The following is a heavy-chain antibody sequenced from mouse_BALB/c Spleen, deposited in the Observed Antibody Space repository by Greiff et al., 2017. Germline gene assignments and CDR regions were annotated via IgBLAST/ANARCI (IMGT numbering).Heavy chain of an antibody. CDR3: ARQPYYYGSSHFDY. J-gene: IGHJ2*01. Sequence: EVQVVESGGDLVKPGGSLKLSCAASGFTFSSYGMSWVRQTPDKRLEWVATISSGGSYTYYPDSVKGRFTISRDNAKNTLYLQMSSLKSEDTAMYYCARQPYYYGSSHFDYWGQGTTLTVSS. CDR2: ISSGGSYT. D-gene: IGHD1-1*01. V-gene: IGHV5-6*01. CDR1: GFTFSSYG.